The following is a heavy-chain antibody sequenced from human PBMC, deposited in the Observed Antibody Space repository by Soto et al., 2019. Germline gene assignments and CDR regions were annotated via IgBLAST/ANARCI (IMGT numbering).Heavy chain of an antibody. Sequence: QVQLVQSGAEVKKPGASVKVSCKASGYTFTSYGISWVRQAPGQGLEWMGWISAYNGNTNYAQKLQGRVTMTTDTSTSTGYMELRSLRSDDTAVYYCARETLYPADDIGDFDYWGQGTLVTVSS. J-gene: IGHJ4*02. V-gene: IGHV1-18*04. D-gene: IGHD3-16*01. CDR2: ISAYNGNT. CDR3: ARETLYPADDIGDFDY. CDR1: GYTFTSYG.